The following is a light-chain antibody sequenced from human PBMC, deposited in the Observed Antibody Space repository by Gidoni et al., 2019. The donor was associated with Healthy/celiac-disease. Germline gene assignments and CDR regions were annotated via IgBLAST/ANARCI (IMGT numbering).Light chain of an antibody. CDR2: GNS. Sequence: QSVLTQPPSVSGAPGQRVTISCTGSSSNIGAGYDVHWYQQLPGTAHKLLIYGNSNRPSAVPDRFSGSKSGTSASLAITGLQAEDEADYYCQSYDSSLSGSVVFGGGTKLTVL. J-gene: IGLJ2*01. CDR1: SSNIGAGYD. V-gene: IGLV1-40*01. CDR3: QSYDSSLSGSVV.